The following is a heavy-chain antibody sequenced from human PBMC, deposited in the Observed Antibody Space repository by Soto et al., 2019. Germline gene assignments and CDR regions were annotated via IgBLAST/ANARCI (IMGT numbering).Heavy chain of an antibody. CDR3: ASAGTDLWSTSFDY. J-gene: IGHJ4*02. Sequence: QVQLVQSGAEVKKPGASVKVSCKASGYTFTGYYMHWVRQAPGQGLEWMGWINPKSGGTNYAQKFQGWVTMTRDTSISTAYMELSSLISDDTAVYYCASAGTDLWSTSFDYWGQGTLVTVSS. CDR2: INPKSGGT. V-gene: IGHV1-2*04. D-gene: IGHD3-10*01. CDR1: GYTFTGYY.